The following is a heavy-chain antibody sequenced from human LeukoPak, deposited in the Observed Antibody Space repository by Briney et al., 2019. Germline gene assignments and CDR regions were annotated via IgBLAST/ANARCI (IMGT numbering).Heavy chain of an antibody. Sequence: YPGGSLRLSCAASGFTFSNYAMSWVRQAPGKGLEWVSAVSGIGDKPYYADSVKGRFTISRDNSKNTLYLQMNSLRAEDTAVYYCAKDHYGGNPWTNYYYYMDVWGKGTTVTVSS. CDR3: AKDHYGGNPWTNYYYYMDV. V-gene: IGHV3-23*01. CDR2: VSGIGDKP. CDR1: GFTFSNYA. J-gene: IGHJ6*03. D-gene: IGHD4/OR15-4a*01.